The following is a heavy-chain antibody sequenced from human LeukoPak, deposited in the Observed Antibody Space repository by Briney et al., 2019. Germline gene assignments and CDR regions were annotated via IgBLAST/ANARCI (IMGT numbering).Heavy chain of an antibody. D-gene: IGHD3-10*01. CDR1: GYTFTSYD. CDR3: ARAMRPRGAYYFDY. CDR2: MNPNSGNT. J-gene: IGHJ4*02. V-gene: IGHV1-8*01. Sequence: GASVKVSCKASGYTFTSYDINWVRQATGQGLEWMGWMNPNSGNTGYAQKFQGRVTMTRNTSISTAYMELSSLRSEDTAVYYCARAMRPRGAYYFDYWGQGTLVTVSP.